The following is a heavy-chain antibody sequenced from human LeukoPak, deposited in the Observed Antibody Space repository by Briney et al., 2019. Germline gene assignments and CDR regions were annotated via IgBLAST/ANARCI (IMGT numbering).Heavy chain of an antibody. CDR2: IWYDGSNK. V-gene: IGHV3-33*06. CDR3: AKDRDYYDSSGYHTDAFDI. J-gene: IGHJ3*02. CDR1: GFTFSSYG. Sequence: GGSLRLSCAASGFTFSSYGMHWVRQAPGKELEWVAVIWYDGSNKYYADSVKGRFTISRDNSKNTLYLQMNSLRAGDTAVYHCAKDRDYYDSSGYHTDAFDIWGQGTMVTFST. D-gene: IGHD3-22*01.